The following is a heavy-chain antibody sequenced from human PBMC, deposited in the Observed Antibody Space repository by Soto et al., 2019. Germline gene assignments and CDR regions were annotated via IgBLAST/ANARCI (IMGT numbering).Heavy chain of an antibody. CDR1: GFTFSNNG. J-gene: IGHJ4*02. V-gene: IGHV3-30*03. Sequence: QVQLVESGGGVVQPGRSLRLSCVASGFTFSNNGIHWVRQAPGKGLEWVAVISSDGSKKYYADSVKGRFTISRDNSKNPLYLQMNSLRAVDRAVYYCAMDLYGGSSRFDYWGQGTLVTVSS. CDR2: ISSDGSKK. D-gene: IGHD2-15*01. CDR3: AMDLYGGSSRFDY.